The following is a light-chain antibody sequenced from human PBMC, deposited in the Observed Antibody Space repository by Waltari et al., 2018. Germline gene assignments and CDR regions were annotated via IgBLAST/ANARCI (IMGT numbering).Light chain of an antibody. CDR2: GAS. CDR3: QQYGSSLALT. Sequence: EIVLTQSPGTLSLSPGERATLSCRASQSVSSSYLAWYQQKPGQAPRLLIYGASSRATGIPDRVSGSGSGTDFTLTISRLEPEDFAVYYCQQYGSSLALTFGGGTKVEIK. V-gene: IGKV3-20*01. CDR1: QSVSSSY. J-gene: IGKJ4*01.